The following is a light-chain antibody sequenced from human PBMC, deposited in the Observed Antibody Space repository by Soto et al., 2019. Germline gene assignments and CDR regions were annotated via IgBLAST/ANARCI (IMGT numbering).Light chain of an antibody. Sequence: SALTQPASVSGSPGQSITISCTGTSSDVGGYNYVSWYQQHPGKAPKLMIYDVTNRPSGVSNRFSGSKSGNTASLTISGLQAEDEADYYCSSYTSSSTPLVFGGGTKLTV. CDR2: DVT. CDR3: SSYTSSSTPLV. J-gene: IGLJ3*02. V-gene: IGLV2-14*01. CDR1: SSDVGGYNY.